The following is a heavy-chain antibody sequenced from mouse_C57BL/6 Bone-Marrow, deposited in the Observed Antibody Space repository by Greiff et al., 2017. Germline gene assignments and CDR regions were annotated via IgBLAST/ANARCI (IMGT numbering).Heavy chain of an antibody. V-gene: IGHV1-26*01. CDR2: INPNNGGT. CDR1: GYTFTDYY. CDR3: ARETTVVAHFDY. Sequence: EVQLQQSGPELVKPGASVKISCKASGYTFTDYYMNWVKQSDGKSLEWIGDINPNNGGTSYNQKFKGKATLTVDKSSSTAYMELRSLTSEDSAVYYCARETTVVAHFDYWGQGTTLTVSS. J-gene: IGHJ2*01. D-gene: IGHD1-1*01.